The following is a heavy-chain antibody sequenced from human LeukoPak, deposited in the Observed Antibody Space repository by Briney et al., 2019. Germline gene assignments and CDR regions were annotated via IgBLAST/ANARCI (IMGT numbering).Heavy chain of an antibody. CDR1: GFTFSSYG. J-gene: IGHJ4*02. D-gene: IGHD3-3*01. CDR2: IYGDGRT. CDR3: ARGRGLGVVSPYFDY. V-gene: IGHV3-53*01. Sequence: GGSLRLSCVVSGFTFSSYGFHWVRQAPGNGLERVSVIYGDGRTSHSASVRGRFTISRDNSKNIVSLQMNNLRAEDTAVYYCARGRGLGVVSPYFDYWGQGTLVTVSS.